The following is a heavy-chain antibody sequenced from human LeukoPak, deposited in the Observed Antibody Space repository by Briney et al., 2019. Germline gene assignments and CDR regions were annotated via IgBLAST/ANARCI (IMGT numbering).Heavy chain of an antibody. CDR2: ISSSSSYI. Sequence: GGSLRLSCAASGFTFSSYSMNWVRQAPGKGLEWVSSISSSSSYIYYADSVKGRFTISRDNSKNTLYLQMNSLRAEDTAVYYCAKDWGNRFEYWGQGTLVTVSS. D-gene: IGHD1-14*01. CDR1: GFTFSSYS. J-gene: IGHJ4*02. CDR3: AKDWGNRFEY. V-gene: IGHV3-21*01.